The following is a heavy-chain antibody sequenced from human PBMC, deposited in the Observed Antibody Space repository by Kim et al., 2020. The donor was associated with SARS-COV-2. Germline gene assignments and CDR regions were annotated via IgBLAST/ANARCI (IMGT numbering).Heavy chain of an antibody. CDR3: ARVPRQQLTFDP. V-gene: IGHV4-30-2*05. Sequence: CYNPSLKSRVTISVDTSKSQFSLKLSSVTAADTAVYYCARVPRQQLTFDPWGQGTLVTVSS. J-gene: IGHJ5*02. D-gene: IGHD6-13*01.